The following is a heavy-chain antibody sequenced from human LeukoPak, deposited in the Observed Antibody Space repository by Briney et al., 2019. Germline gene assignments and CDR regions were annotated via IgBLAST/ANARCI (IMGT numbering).Heavy chain of an antibody. Sequence: GGSLRLSCAASGFTFSSYAMSWVRQAPGKGLECVSAISGSGGSTYYADSVKGRFTISRDNSKNTLYLQMNSLRAEDTAVYYCAKVGRYCSGGSCYFDYWGQGTLVTVSS. CDR1: GFTFSSYA. CDR2: ISGSGGST. D-gene: IGHD2-15*01. CDR3: AKVGRYCSGGSCYFDY. V-gene: IGHV3-23*01. J-gene: IGHJ4*02.